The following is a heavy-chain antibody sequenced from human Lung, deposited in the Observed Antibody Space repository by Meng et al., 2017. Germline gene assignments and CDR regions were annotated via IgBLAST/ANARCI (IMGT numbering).Heavy chain of an antibody. CDR3: ARGPTTMAHDFDY. D-gene: IGHD4-11*01. CDR1: GGSFSDYY. Sequence: QVQQQQWGEGFLKPSETLSLPCVVSGGSFSDYYWSWIRQPPGKGLEWIGEINHSGSTNYNPSLESRATISVDTSQNNLSLKLSSVTAADSAVYYCARGPTTMAHDFDYWGQGTLVTVSS. V-gene: IGHV4-34*01. J-gene: IGHJ4*02. CDR2: INHSGST.